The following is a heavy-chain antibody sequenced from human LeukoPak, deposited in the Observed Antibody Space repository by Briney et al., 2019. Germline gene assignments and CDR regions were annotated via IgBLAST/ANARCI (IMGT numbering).Heavy chain of an antibody. Sequence: ASVKVSCKASGYTFTSYGISWVRQAPGQGLEWMGWISAYNGNTNYAQKLQGRVTMTTDTSTSTAYMELRSLRSDDTAVYYCATSPMITFGGVIENYYYYMDVWGKGTTVTVSS. CDR1: GYTFTSYG. CDR3: ATSPMITFGGVIENYYYYMDV. D-gene: IGHD3-16*01. J-gene: IGHJ6*03. CDR2: ISAYNGNT. V-gene: IGHV1-18*01.